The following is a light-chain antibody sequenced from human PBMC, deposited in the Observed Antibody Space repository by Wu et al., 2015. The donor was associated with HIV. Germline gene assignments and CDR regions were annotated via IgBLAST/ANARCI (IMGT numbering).Light chain of an antibody. CDR3: QQYGSSPPWT. V-gene: IGKV3-20*01. CDR2: GAS. Sequence: ESVLTQSPGTLSLSPGERATLSCRASQSVSSSYLAWYQQKPGQAPRLLIYGASSRATGIPDRFSGSGSGTDFTLTISRLEPEDFAVYYCQQYGSSPPWTFGQGTKVEIK. J-gene: IGKJ1*01. CDR1: QSVSSSY.